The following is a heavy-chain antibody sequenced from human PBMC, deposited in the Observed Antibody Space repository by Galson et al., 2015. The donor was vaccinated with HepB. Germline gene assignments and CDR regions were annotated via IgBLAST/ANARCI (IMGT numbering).Heavy chain of an antibody. J-gene: IGHJ4*02. CDR1: GFTFSRHA. Sequence: SLRLSCAASGFTFSRHAFHWVRQAPGKGLQWLSLISSDINTKNYADSVKGRLSVSRDNSRDTVYLQMNGLRPEDTAVYFCASDLDGSGSFYNMLAYWGQGTLVTVSS. CDR2: ISSDINTK. V-gene: IGHV3-30*04. D-gene: IGHD3-10*01. CDR3: ASDLDGSGSFYNMLAY.